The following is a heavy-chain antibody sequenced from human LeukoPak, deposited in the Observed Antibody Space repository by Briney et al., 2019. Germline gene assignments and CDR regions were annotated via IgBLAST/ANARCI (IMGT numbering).Heavy chain of an antibody. CDR1: GGSINNYY. CDR2: IYYSGTT. D-gene: IGHD2-2*02. Sequence: SETLSLTCTVSGGSINNYYWSWIRQPPGKGLEWIAYIYYSGTTNYNPSLKSRVTLSVDTSKNQFSLKLTSVTAADTAVYYCARNAIVVVPAAIADAFDIWGQGTMVTVSS. J-gene: IGHJ3*02. V-gene: IGHV4-59*08. CDR3: ARNAIVVVPAAIADAFDI.